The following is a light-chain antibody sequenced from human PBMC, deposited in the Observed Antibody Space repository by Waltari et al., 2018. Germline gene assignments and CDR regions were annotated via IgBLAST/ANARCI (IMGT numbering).Light chain of an antibody. V-gene: IGKV2-28*01. CDR2: LCT. J-gene: IGKJ1*01. CDR1: QSLLHSNGYNY. Sequence: IVMTQSPLSLPVTPGEPASISCRSSQSLLHSNGYNYLDWYLQKPGQSPQLLIYLCTNRASGVPDRFSGSGSGTDYTLKISRVEAEDVGVYYCMQARQTPWTFGQGTKVEIK. CDR3: MQARQTPWT.